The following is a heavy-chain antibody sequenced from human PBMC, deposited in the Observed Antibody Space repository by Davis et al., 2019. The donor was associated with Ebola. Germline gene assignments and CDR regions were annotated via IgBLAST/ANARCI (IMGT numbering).Heavy chain of an antibody. J-gene: IGHJ4*02. Sequence: ESLKISCAASGFTFSSYAMSWIRQPPGKGLEWIGEINHSGSTNYNPSLKSRVTISVDTSKNQFSLKLSSVTAADTAVYYCARSTTVTPLDYWGQGTLVTVSS. V-gene: IGHV4-34*01. CDR3: ARSTTVTPLDY. D-gene: IGHD4-11*01. CDR2: INHSGST. CDR1: GFTFSSYA.